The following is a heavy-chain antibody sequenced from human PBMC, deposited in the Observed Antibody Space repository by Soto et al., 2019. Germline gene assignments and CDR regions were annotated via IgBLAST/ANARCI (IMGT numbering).Heavy chain of an antibody. CDR3: ARHATQYYPLEDYYHFKPIDV. V-gene: IGHV4-39*01. CDR2: IYYSGAA. CDR1: GVSISNTTYY. D-gene: IGHD1-26*01. Sequence: SETLSLTCNLSGVSISNTTYYWVWIRQPPGKGLDWIGSIYYSGAAYYNPSLKSRVTMSVDRSRNQFSLKMTSVTAADTATYYCARHATQYYPLEDYYHFKPIDVWGQGTTVTVSS. J-gene: IGHJ6*02.